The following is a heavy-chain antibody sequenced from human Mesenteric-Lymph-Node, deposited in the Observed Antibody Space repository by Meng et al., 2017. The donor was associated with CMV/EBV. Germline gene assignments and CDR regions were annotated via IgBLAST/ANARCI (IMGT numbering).Heavy chain of an antibody. Sequence: GESLKISCAASGFTVSSHYMSWVRQAPGKGLEWVSLIYSGGGTNYADSVKGRFTISRDNSKNTLYLQMNSLRAEDTAVYYCARVTAWGQGTLVTVSS. CDR2: IYSGGGT. CDR3: ARVTA. CDR1: GFTVSSHY. D-gene: IGHD1-14*01. V-gene: IGHV3-53*01. J-gene: IGHJ5*02.